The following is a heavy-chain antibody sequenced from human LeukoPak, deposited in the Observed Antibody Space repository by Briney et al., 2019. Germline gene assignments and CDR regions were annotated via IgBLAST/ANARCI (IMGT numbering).Heavy chain of an antibody. CDR1: GFTVSSNY. CDR2: ISGSGGST. Sequence: GGSLRPSCAASGFTVSSNYMTWVRQAPGKGLEWVSAISGSGGSTYYADSVKGRFTISRDNSKNTLYLQMNSLRAEDTAVYYCAKDVYSSSSLVNHYWGQGTLVTVSS. D-gene: IGHD6-6*01. V-gene: IGHV3-23*01. J-gene: IGHJ4*02. CDR3: AKDVYSSSSLVNHY.